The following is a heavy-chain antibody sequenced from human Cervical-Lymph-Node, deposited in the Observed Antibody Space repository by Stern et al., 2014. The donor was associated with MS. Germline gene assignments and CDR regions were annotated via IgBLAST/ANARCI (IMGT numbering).Heavy chain of an antibody. V-gene: IGHV3-33*01. D-gene: IGHD3-3*01. CDR3: ARGGRFFSIDY. CDR2: IWDDGSKT. Sequence: QVQLVQSGGGVVQPGRSLRLSCAASGFTFSSFGMHWVRQAPGKGLEWVSVIWDDGSKTYYVDSVKGRFIISRDNSKNTVYLDMNSLRVDDTAVYYCARGGRFFSIDYWGQGTLVTVSS. J-gene: IGHJ4*02. CDR1: GFTFSSFG.